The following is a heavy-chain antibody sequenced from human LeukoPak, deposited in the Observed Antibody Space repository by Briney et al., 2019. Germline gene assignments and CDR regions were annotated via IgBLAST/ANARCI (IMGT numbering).Heavy chain of an antibody. CDR3: ARVDIAAERPFDY. V-gene: IGHV1-18*01. Sequence: ASVKVSCKASGYTFSIYGISWVRQAPGQGLEWMGWISGSNGNTNYAQKVQGRVIMTTDTSTSTAYMELRSLTSDDTAVYYCARVDIAAERPFDYWGQGTLVTVSS. D-gene: IGHD6-13*01. CDR2: ISGSNGNT. CDR1: GYTFSIYG. J-gene: IGHJ4*02.